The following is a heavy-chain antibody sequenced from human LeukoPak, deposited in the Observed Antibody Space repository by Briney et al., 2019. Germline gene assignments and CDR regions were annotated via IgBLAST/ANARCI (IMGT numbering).Heavy chain of an antibody. CDR1: GGSISSYY. Sequence: SSETLSLTCTVSGGSISSYYWSWIRQPPGKGLEWIGYIYYSGSTYYNPSLKSRVTISVDTSKNQFSLKLSSVTAADTAVYYCASSSGSPSSYYYDSSGYYRWGQGTLVTVSS. CDR3: ASSSGSPSSYYYDSSGYYR. V-gene: IGHV4-59*08. D-gene: IGHD3-22*01. CDR2: IYYSGST. J-gene: IGHJ4*02.